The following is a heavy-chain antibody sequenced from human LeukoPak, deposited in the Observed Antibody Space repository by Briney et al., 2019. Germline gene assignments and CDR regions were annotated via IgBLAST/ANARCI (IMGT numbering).Heavy chain of an antibody. J-gene: IGHJ5*02. V-gene: IGHV3-7*01. D-gene: IGHD6-19*01. CDR3: AREMAMAVAGISWFDP. CDR2: IKQDGSEK. CDR1: VFTFSRHW. Sequence: GGSLRLSCAASVFTFSRHWMYWVRQAPGKGLEWVANIKQDGSEKYYVDSVKGRFTISRDNAKNSLSLQMNSLRAEDTAVYYCAREMAMAVAGISWFDPWGQGTLVTVSS.